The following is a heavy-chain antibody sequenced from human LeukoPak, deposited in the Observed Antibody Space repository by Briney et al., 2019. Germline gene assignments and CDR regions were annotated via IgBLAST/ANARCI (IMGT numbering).Heavy chain of an antibody. CDR1: GGTSITHI. CDR3: ARGLPYYYDSSGYYGLGY. J-gene: IGHJ4*02. CDR2: IIPIFGTA. D-gene: IGHD3-22*01. Sequence: ASVKVSCKASGGTSITHIINWVRQAPGQGLEWMGGIIPIFGTANYAQKFQGRVTITADESTSTAYMELSSLRSEDTAVYYCARGLPYYYDSSGYYGLGYWGQGTLVTVSS. V-gene: IGHV1-69*01.